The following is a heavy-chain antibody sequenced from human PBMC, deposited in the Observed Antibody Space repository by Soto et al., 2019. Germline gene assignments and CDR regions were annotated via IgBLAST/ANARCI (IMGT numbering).Heavy chain of an antibody. Sequence: QVQLVQSGAEVKKPGASVKVSCKASGYTFSSFAIHWVRQAPGQGLEWMAWINPGDGYTRVLQKFQGRLTITRDTSATTAFMELNSLTSEDTAVYYCAVGGGGTRYWGQGTLVTVSS. CDR1: GYTFSSFA. CDR2: INPGDGYT. J-gene: IGHJ4*02. V-gene: IGHV1-3*01. CDR3: AVGGGGTRY. D-gene: IGHD2-15*01.